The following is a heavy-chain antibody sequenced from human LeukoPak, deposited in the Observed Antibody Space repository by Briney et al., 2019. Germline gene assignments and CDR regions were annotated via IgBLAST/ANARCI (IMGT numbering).Heavy chain of an antibody. V-gene: IGHV4-34*01. CDR2: IYYSGST. Sequence: SETLSLTCAVYGGSFSGYYWGWIRQPPGKGLEWIGSIYYSGSTNYNPSLKSRVTISVDTSKNQFSLKLSSVTAADTAVYYCARRERSTFGGVIAFQHWGQGTLVTVSS. D-gene: IGHD3-16*02. CDR1: GGSFSGYY. J-gene: IGHJ1*01. CDR3: ARRERSTFGGVIAFQH.